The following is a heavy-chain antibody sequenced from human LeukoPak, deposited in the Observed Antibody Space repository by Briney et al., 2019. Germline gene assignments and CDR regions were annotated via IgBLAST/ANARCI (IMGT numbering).Heavy chain of an antibody. Sequence: GGSLRLSCATSGFTFSNYAMSWVRQAPGKGLEGVSIISDSAVGTYYTDSVKGRFTISRDNSKNTLYLQMNSLRAEDTAIYYCAKDYCSSISCPQKDWGQRTLVPVSS. V-gene: IGHV3-23*01. J-gene: IGHJ4*02. D-gene: IGHD2-2*01. CDR3: AKDYCSSISCPQKD. CDR2: ISDSAVGT. CDR1: GFTFSNYA.